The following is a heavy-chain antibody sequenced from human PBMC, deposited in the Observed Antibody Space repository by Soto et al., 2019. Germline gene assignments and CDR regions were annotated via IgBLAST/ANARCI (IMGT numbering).Heavy chain of an antibody. V-gene: IGHV3-9*01. J-gene: IGHJ6*03. D-gene: IGHD3-16*01. CDR3: AKAADPWDYYYMDV. Sequence: GGSLRLSCAASGFTFDDYAMHWVRQAPGKGLEWVSGISWNSGSIGYADSVKGRFTISRDNAKNSLYLQMNSLRAEDTALYYCAKAADPWDYYYMDVWGKGTTVTVSS. CDR1: GFTFDDYA. CDR2: ISWNSGSI.